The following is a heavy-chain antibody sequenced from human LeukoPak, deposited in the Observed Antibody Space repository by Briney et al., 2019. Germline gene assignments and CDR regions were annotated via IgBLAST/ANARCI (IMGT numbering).Heavy chain of an antibody. CDR2: IYPDDSDT. D-gene: IGHD3-10*01. CDR3: ARRGGYGSGSYSFDY. J-gene: IGHJ4*02. V-gene: IGHV5-51*01. Sequence: GESLKISCKGSGYSFTSYWIGWVRQMPGKGLEWMGIIYPDDSDTGYSPSFQGQVTISADKSISTAYLQWSSLKASDTAMYYCARRGGYGSGSYSFDYWGQGTLVTVSS. CDR1: GYSFTSYW.